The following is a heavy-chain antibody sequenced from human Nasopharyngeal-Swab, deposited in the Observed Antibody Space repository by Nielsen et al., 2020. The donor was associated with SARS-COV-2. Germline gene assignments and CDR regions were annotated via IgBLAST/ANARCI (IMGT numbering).Heavy chain of an antibody. D-gene: IGHD1-26*01. CDR2: INPSNGVT. V-gene: IGHV1-2*06. J-gene: IGHJ4*02. CDR3: VREGDNWEFDS. CDR1: GYTFTGFY. Sequence: ASVKVSCKASGYTFTGFYVHWVRQASGQGLECLGRINPSNGVTIYAQKFQGRVTITRDTSNSTVDMELSRLRSDDTAVYYCVREGDNWEFDSWGQGTLVTVSS.